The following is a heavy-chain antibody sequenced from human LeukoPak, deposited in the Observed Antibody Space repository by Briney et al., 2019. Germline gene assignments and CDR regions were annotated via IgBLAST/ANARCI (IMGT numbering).Heavy chain of an antibody. CDR3: ARRTGTTNYYYYMDV. CDR1: GYTFTSYG. Sequence: ASVKVSCKASGYTFTSYGISLVRQAPGPGLEWMGWISAYNGNTNYAQKLQGRVTMTTDTSTSTAYMELRSLRSDDTAVYYCARRTGTTNYYYYMDVWGKGTTVTVSS. CDR2: ISAYNGNT. V-gene: IGHV1-18*01. J-gene: IGHJ6*03. D-gene: IGHD1-1*01.